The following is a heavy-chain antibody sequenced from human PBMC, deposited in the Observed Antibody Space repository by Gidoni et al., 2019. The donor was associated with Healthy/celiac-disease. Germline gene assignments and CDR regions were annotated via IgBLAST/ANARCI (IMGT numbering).Heavy chain of an antibody. J-gene: IGHJ6*02. CDR3: AREGQYSSSWYGYYYYGMDV. V-gene: IGHV3-21*01. Sequence: EVQLVESGGCLVKPGGSLRLSCAASGFTFRRYSMTWVRQAPGKGLEWVAAISISSSYIYYADAGKGRLTISRDNAKNSLYLQMNSLRAEDTAVYYCAREGQYSSSWYGYYYYGMDVWGQGTTVTVSS. CDR1: GFTFRRYS. CDR2: ISISSSYI. D-gene: IGHD6-13*01.